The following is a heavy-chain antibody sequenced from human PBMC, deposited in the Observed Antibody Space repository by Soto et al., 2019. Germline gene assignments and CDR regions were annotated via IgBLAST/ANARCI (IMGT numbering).Heavy chain of an antibody. CDR1: GFTFSSYA. J-gene: IGHJ6*02. V-gene: IGHV3-30-3*01. CDR3: ARDLTVTTFNYYYGMDV. Sequence: PGGSLRLSCAASGFTFSSYAMHWVRQAPGKGLEWVAVISYDGSNKYYADSVKGRFTISRDNSKNTLYLQMNSLRAEDTAVYYCARDLTVTTFNYYYGMDVWGQGTTVTVSS. D-gene: IGHD4-17*01. CDR2: ISYDGSNK.